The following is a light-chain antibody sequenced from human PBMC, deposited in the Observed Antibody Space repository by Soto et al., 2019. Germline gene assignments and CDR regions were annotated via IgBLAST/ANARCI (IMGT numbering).Light chain of an antibody. Sequence: EIVMTQSPATLSVSPGERATLSCRVSQSVSSNLAWYQQKPGQAPRLLIYGASTRATGIPARFSGSGSGTEFTLTISSLQSEDFAVYYCQQYNNWLALTFGGGTKVEIK. CDR3: QQYNNWLALT. CDR1: QSVSSN. J-gene: IGKJ4*01. V-gene: IGKV3-15*01. CDR2: GAS.